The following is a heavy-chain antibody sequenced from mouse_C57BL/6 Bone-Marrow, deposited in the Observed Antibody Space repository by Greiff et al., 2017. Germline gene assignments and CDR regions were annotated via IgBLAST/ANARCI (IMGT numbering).Heavy chain of an antibody. V-gene: IGHV14-4*01. CDR3: TTDSIYYDYDAWFAY. CDR2: IDPENGDT. D-gene: IGHD2-4*01. J-gene: IGHJ3*01. CDR1: GFNIKDDY. Sequence: VQLQQSGAELVRPGASVKLSCTASGFNIKDDYMHWVKQRPEQGLEWIGWIDPENGDTEYASKFQGKATITADTSSNTAYLQLSSLTSEDTAVSYCTTDSIYYDYDAWFAYWGQGTLVTVSA.